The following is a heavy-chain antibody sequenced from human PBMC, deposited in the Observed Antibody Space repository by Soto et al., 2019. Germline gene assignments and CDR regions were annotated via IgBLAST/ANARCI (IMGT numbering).Heavy chain of an antibody. V-gene: IGHV3-23*01. Sequence: PGGSLRLSCAASGFTFGSYAMSWVRQAPGKGLEWVSAISGSGGSTYYADSVKGRFTISRDNSKNTLYLQMNSLRAEDTAVYYCAKDLPLRVLAVAGTGSFDYWGQGTLVTVSS. D-gene: IGHD6-19*01. CDR3: AKDLPLRVLAVAGTGSFDY. CDR2: ISGSGGST. CDR1: GFTFGSYA. J-gene: IGHJ4*02.